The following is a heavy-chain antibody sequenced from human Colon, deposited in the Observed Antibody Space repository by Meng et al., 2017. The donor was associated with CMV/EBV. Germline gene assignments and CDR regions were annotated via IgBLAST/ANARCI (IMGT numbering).Heavy chain of an antibody. CDR1: GFTFNSQA. J-gene: IGHJ4*02. Sequence: GESLKISCAASGFTFNSQAMGWVRQAPGKGLEWVSAISGGGTSTYYADSVKGRFTISRDTPNNTLFLQLNSLRAEDTAVYYCARGVIAVGQRHYFAHWGQGTLVTVSS. V-gene: IGHV3-23*01. D-gene: IGHD6-19*01. CDR3: ARGVIAVGQRHYFAH. CDR2: ISGGGTST.